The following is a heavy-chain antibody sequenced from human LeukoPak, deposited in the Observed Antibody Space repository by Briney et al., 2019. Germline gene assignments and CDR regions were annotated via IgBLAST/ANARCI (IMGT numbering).Heavy chain of an antibody. Sequence: GGSLRLSCAASGFIFSDSAIHWVRQASGKGLEWVGRIRSKANSYAKAYAASVKGRFTISRDDSKNTAYLQMNSLRAEDTAVYYCAKSLRFEDYTNLPFDHWGQGTVVTVSS. J-gene: IGHJ4*02. CDR3: AKSLRFEDYTNLPFDH. CDR1: GFIFSDSA. D-gene: IGHD3-10*01. CDR2: IRSKANSYAK. V-gene: IGHV3-73*01.